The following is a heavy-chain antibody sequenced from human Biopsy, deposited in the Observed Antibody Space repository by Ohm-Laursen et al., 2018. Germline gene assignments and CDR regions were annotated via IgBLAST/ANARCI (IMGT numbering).Heavy chain of an antibody. V-gene: IGHV4-59*07. J-gene: IGHJ3*01. D-gene: IGHD1-1*01. Sequence: SDTLSLTCTVSGGSITDDYWSWIRQSSGKGLEWIGFISKGGDTTYNPSLRGRVAISVDTSKNQFSLKLSSVTAADTAIFFCARLYRLDDYWNDDPPDAFDVWGQGTRVTVSS. CDR2: ISKGGDT. CDR3: ARLYRLDDYWNDDPPDAFDV. CDR1: GGSITDDY.